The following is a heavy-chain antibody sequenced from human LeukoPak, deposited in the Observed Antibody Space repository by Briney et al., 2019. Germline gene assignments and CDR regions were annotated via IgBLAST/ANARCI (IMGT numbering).Heavy chain of an antibody. CDR1: GFIFSSYA. Sequence: GGSLRLSRAASGFIFSSYAVHWVRQTPGNGLEWLAVMSYDGSSKFYVDSVKGRFTISRDNSRNTLYLQMDSLRAEDTAVYYCATGGTSSWSDFDYWGQGALVTVSS. CDR2: MSYDGSSK. V-gene: IGHV3-30-3*01. CDR3: ATGGTSSWSDFDY. D-gene: IGHD6-13*01. J-gene: IGHJ4*02.